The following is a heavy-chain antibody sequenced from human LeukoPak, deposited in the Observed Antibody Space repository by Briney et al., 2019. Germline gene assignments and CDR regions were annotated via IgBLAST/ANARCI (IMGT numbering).Heavy chain of an antibody. D-gene: IGHD1-26*01. Sequence: SETLSLTCTVSGGSISSGDYYWSWIRQPPGKALEWIGYIYYSGSTNYNPSLKSRVTISVDTSKNQFSLKLTSVTAADTAVYYCARVPIGSYSQFDYWGQGTLVTVSS. CDR3: ARVPIGSYSQFDY. J-gene: IGHJ4*02. CDR1: GGSISSGDYY. CDR2: IYYSGST. V-gene: IGHV4-61*08.